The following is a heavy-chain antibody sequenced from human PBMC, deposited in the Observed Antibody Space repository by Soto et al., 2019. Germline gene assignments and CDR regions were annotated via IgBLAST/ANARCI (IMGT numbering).Heavy chain of an antibody. Sequence: EVRLVESGGGLIQHGGSLRLSCVVSGFSVSSNYMSWVRQAPGKGLEWVTVVSDVERANYADSVKGRFTVSRDISKRTVFLQMNSLRAEDTAVYYCARPHSAAFAWAAESWGQGTLVIVSS. J-gene: IGHJ5*02. V-gene: IGHV3-53*01. D-gene: IGHD1-26*01. CDR1: GFSVSSNY. CDR3: ARPHSAAFAWAAES. CDR2: VSDVERA.